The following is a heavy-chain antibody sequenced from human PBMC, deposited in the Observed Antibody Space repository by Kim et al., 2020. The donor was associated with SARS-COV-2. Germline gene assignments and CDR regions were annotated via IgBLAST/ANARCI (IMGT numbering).Heavy chain of an antibody. Sequence: SVKGRFTISRDNSKNTLYLQMNSLRAEDTAVYYCASSYDSSGYLLDAFDIWGQGTMVTVSS. J-gene: IGHJ3*02. V-gene: IGHV3-30*01. D-gene: IGHD3-22*01. CDR3: ASSYDSSGYLLDAFDI.